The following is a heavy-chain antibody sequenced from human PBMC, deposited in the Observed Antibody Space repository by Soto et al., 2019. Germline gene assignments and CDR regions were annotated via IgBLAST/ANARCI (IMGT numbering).Heavy chain of an antibody. V-gene: IGHV4-59*08. CDR1: GGSISSYY. D-gene: IGHD1-26*01. Sequence: PSETLSLSCTVSGGSISSYYWSWIRQPPGKGLEWIGYIYYSGSTNYNPSLKSRVTISVDTSKNQFSLKLSSVTAADTAVYYCAKRYGANFDNWAQQTLVTISS. J-gene: IGHJ4*02. CDR2: IYYSGST. CDR3: AKRYGANFDN.